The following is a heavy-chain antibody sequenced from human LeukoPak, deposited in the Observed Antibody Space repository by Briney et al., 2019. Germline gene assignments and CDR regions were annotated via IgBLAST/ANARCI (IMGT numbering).Heavy chain of an antibody. J-gene: IGHJ4*02. CDR2: ISGSGGST. Sequence: GGSLRLSCAASGFTFSSYAMSWVRQAPGKGLEWVSAISGSGGSTYYADSVKGRFTISRDNSKNTLYLQMNSLKTEDTAVYYCTTSGYSGYWGQGTLVTVSS. CDR3: TTSGYSGY. CDR1: GFTFSSYA. V-gene: IGHV3-23*01. D-gene: IGHD3-3*01.